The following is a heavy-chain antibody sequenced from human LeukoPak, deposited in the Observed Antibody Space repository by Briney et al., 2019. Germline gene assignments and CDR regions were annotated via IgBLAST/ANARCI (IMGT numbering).Heavy chain of an antibody. J-gene: IGHJ4*02. CDR1: GFTVGNNY. CDR3: ASGRSSGWYFFDY. Sequence: GGSLRLSCAVSGFTVGNNYMTWVRQAPGKGLEWVSVLYSGGTTYYADSVKGRFTISRDKSKNTLYLQMNSLRVEDTAVYYCASGRSSGWYFFDYWGQGTLVTVSS. D-gene: IGHD6-19*01. V-gene: IGHV3-66*01. CDR2: LYSGGTT.